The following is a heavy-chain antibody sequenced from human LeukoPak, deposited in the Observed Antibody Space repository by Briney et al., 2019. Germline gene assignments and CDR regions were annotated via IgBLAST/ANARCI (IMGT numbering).Heavy chain of an antibody. D-gene: IGHD3-22*01. J-gene: IGHJ4*02. CDR2: IIPIFGTA. Sequence: AASVKVSCKASGGTFSSYAIIWVRQAPGQGLEWMGGIIPIFGTANYAQKFQGRVTITADESTSTAYMELSSLRSEDTAVYYCARGVSGYYYVGFDYWGQGTLVTVSS. V-gene: IGHV1-69*13. CDR3: ARGVSGYYYVGFDY. CDR1: GGTFSSYA.